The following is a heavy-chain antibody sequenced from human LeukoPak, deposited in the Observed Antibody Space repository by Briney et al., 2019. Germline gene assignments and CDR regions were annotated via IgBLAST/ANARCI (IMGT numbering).Heavy chain of an antibody. J-gene: IGHJ4*02. CDR2: IYYSGRT. CDR1: GGYINCRSYY. CDR3: SRRQIAAPRIFDY. D-gene: IGHD6-13*01. V-gene: IGHV4-39*01. Sequence: PSETLSLTCTVPGGYINCRSYYWGWIRQPPGKGLEWIGSIYYSGRTYYNPSLKRRVTISLDTSKSQFSLKLSSVSAADTAVDYYSRRQIAAPRIFDYWGQGTLVTVSS.